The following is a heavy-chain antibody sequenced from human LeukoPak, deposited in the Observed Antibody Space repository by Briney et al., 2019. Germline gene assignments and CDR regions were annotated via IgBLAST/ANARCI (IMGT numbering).Heavy chain of an antibody. J-gene: IGHJ3*02. CDR3: ARDERSHNWNYLLPDAFDI. V-gene: IGHV3-21*01. CDR1: GFTFSSYS. CDR2: ISSSSSYI. Sequence: PGGSLRLSCAASGFTFSSYSMNWVRQAPGKGLGWVSSISSSSSYIYYADSVKGRFTISRDNAKNSLYLQMNSLRAEDTAVYYCARDERSHNWNYLLPDAFDIWGQGTMVTVSS. D-gene: IGHD1-7*01.